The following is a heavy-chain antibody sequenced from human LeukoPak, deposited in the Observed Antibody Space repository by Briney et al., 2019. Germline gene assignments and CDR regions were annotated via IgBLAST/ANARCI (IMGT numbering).Heavy chain of an antibody. CDR2: IWYDGNSK. J-gene: IGHJ5*02. V-gene: IGHV3-33*03. CDR1: GFTFSSYG. Sequence: GGSLRLSCAASGFTFSSYGMHWVRQGPGKGLECVAVIWYDGNSKFYTNSVKGRFTISRDNSNNTLYLQMDSLRAEDTAVYYCARGMTTVTLNWFDPWGQGTLVTVSS. CDR3: ARGMTTVTLNWFDP. D-gene: IGHD4-17*01.